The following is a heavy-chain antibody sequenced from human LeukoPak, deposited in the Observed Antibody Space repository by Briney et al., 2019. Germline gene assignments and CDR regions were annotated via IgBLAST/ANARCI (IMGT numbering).Heavy chain of an antibody. Sequence: SETLSLTCTVSGGSMSPYHWGWIRQPPGKGLEWTGYIYYSGSTNYNPSLKSRVTISVDTSKNQYSLKLSSVTAADTAVYYCARAAHSVGATPGFDYWGQGTLVTVSS. J-gene: IGHJ4*02. V-gene: IGHV4-59*12. D-gene: IGHD1-26*01. CDR3: ARAAHSVGATPGFDY. CDR2: IYYSGST. CDR1: GGSMSPYH.